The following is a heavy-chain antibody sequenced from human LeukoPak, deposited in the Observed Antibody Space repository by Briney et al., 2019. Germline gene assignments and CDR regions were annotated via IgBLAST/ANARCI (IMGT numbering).Heavy chain of an antibody. CDR2: ISYDGSNK. D-gene: IGHD6-19*01. CDR3: AKEGPRASGPILDS. V-gene: IGHV3-30*04. CDR1: GFTFSSYA. J-gene: IGHJ5*01. Sequence: QPGGSLRLSCAASGFTFSSYAMHWVRQAPGKGLEWLAVISYDGSNKYHADSVKGRFTVSRDNSRDTLFLQMNSLRTEDTAVYYCAKEGPRASGPILDSWGQGTLVTVSS.